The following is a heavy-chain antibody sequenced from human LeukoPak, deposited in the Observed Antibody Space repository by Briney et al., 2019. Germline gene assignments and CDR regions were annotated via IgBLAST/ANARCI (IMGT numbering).Heavy chain of an antibody. V-gene: IGHV4-59*01. J-gene: IGHJ4*02. CDR2: IYHSGST. D-gene: IGHD6-13*01. Sequence: SETLSLTCSVSVGSIYTYYWSCIRQSPGKGLEWIGYIYHSGSTNYNPSLKSRVTISVDASKNQFSLKLSSVAAADTAVYYCARVNRAVAAALDYWGQGTLVTVSS. CDR1: VGSIYTYY. CDR3: ARVNRAVAAALDY.